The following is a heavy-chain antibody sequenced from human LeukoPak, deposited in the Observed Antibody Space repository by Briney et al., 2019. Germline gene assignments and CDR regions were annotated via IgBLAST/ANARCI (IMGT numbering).Heavy chain of an antibody. CDR2: ISSSSSYI. CDR1: GFTFSSYS. V-gene: IGHV3-21*01. D-gene: IGHD2-8*02. CDR3: ALEGHYWVAFDI. Sequence: KAGGSLRLSCAASGFTFSSYSMNWVRQAPGKGLEWVSSISSSSSYIYYADSVKGRFTISRDNAKNSLYLQMNSLRAEDTAVYYCALEGHYWVAFDIWGQGTMVTVSS. J-gene: IGHJ3*02.